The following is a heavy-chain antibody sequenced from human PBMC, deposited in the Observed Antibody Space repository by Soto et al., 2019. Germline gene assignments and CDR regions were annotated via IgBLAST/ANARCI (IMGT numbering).Heavy chain of an antibody. V-gene: IGHV3-49*04. CDR2: IRSKAYGGTT. CDR1: GFTFSNAW. J-gene: IGHJ6*02. Sequence: GGSLRLSCAASGFTFSNAWMSWVRQAPGKGLEWVGFIRSKAYGGTTEYAASVKGRFTISRDDSKSIAYLQMNSLKTEDTAVYYCTGRVPRYYYYYGMDVWGQGTTVTVSS. D-gene: IGHD1-26*01. CDR3: TGRVPRYYYYYGMDV.